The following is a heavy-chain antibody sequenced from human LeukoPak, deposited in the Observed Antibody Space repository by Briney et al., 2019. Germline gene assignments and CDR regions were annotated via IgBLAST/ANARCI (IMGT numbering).Heavy chain of an antibody. CDR2: LSGGGDST. J-gene: IGHJ4*02. V-gene: IGHV3-23*01. Sequence: PGGSLRLSCAASGFTFSSYSMNWVRQAPGKGLEWVSALSGGGDSTYCADSVKGRFTISRDNSKNTLYLQMNSLRAEDTAVYYCTKRPFSGYFDYWGQGPWSPSPQ. CDR1: GFTFSSYS. D-gene: IGHD6-25*01. CDR3: TKRPFSGYFDY.